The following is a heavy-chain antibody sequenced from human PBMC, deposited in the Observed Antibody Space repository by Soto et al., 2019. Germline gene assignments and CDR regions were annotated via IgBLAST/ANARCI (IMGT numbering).Heavy chain of an antibody. J-gene: IGHJ6*02. CDR1: GFTFSNAW. D-gene: IGHD3-3*01. Sequence: GGSLRLSCAASGFTFSNAWMNWVRQAPGKGLEWVGRIKSKTDGGTTDYAAPVKGRFTISRDDSKNTLYLQMNSLKTEDTAVYYCTTDLLYDDYYYYGMDGWGQGTTVTVSS. CDR2: IKSKTDGGTT. CDR3: TTDLLYDDYYYYGMDG. V-gene: IGHV3-15*07.